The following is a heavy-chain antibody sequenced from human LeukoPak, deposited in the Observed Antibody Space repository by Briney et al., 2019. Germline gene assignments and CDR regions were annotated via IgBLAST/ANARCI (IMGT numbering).Heavy chain of an antibody. Sequence: PGGSLRLSCTASGFTFSGYWMHWVRQAPGKGLVWLSRINTDGNTTNYADSVKGRFTISRDNAKNTLYLQMTSLRAEGTAVYYCARVPYSYDSGRAADYWGQGTLVTVSS. D-gene: IGHD3-22*01. CDR1: GFTFSGYW. CDR3: ARVPYSYDSGRAADY. V-gene: IGHV3-74*01. CDR2: INTDGNTT. J-gene: IGHJ4*02.